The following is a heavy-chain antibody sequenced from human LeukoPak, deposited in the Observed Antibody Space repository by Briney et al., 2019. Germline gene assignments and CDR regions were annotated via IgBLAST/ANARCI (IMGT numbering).Heavy chain of an antibody. D-gene: IGHD3-22*01. CDR3: ARAEVNFYDRSGYFDY. V-gene: IGHV4-59*01. CDR1: GGSISSYY. CDR2: IYYSGST. Sequence: SETLSLTCTVSGGSISSYYWSWIRQPPGRGLEWIGYIYYSGSTNHNPSLKSRVTISVDTSKNQFSLKLSSVTAADTAVYYCARAEVNFYDRSGYFDYWGQGSLVTVSS. J-gene: IGHJ4*02.